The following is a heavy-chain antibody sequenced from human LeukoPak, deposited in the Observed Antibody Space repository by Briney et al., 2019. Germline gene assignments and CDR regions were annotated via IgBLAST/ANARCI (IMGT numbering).Heavy chain of an antibody. D-gene: IGHD3-16*02. Sequence: ASVKVSCKASGYTFTSYDINWVRQATGQGLEWMGWMDPNTGNTGSAQRFQGRVTMTRDTSISTAYMELSSLRSEDTAVYYCARGPLVRLPSSFDPWGQGTLVTVSS. J-gene: IGHJ5*02. CDR1: GYTFTSYD. CDR3: ARGPLVRLPSSFDP. V-gene: IGHV1-8*01. CDR2: MDPNTGNT.